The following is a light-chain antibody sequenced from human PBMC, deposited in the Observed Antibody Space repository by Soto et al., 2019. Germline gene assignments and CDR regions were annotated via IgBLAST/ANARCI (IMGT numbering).Light chain of an antibody. CDR3: QSYTSSSTYV. CDR1: SSNIGAGYD. J-gene: IGLJ1*01. V-gene: IGLV1-40*01. CDR2: GNS. Sequence: QSALAQPPSVSGAPGQKVTISCTGSSSNIGAGYDLHWYQQLPGTAPKLLLYGNSNRPSGVPDRFSGSKSGTSASLAITGLQAEDEADYYCQSYTSSSTYVFGTGTKVTVL.